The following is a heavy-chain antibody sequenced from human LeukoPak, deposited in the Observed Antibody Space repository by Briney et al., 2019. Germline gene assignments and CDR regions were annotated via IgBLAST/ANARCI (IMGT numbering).Heavy chain of an antibody. V-gene: IGHV3-74*01. CDR1: GFTFSSYW. CDR3: ARVQVEMATMDFDY. D-gene: IGHD5-24*01. J-gene: IGHJ4*02. Sequence: GRSLRLSCAASGFTFSSYWMHWVRQAPGKGLVWVSRINSDGSSTSYADSVKGRFTISRDNAKNTLYLQMNSLRAEDTAVYYCARVQVEMATMDFDYWGQGTLVTVSS. CDR2: INSDGSST.